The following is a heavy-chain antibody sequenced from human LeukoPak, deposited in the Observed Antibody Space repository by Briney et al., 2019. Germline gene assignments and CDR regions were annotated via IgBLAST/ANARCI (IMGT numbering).Heavy chain of an antibody. D-gene: IGHD3-10*01. CDR1: GGSFSGYY. V-gene: IGHV4-34*01. Sequence: PSETLPLTCAVYGGSFSGYYWSWIRQPPGKGLEWIGEINHSGSTNYNPPLKSRVTISVDTSKNQFSLKLSSVTAADTAVYYCARGRITIVRGAVDYWGQGTLVTVSS. J-gene: IGHJ4*02. CDR2: INHSGST. CDR3: ARGRITIVRGAVDY.